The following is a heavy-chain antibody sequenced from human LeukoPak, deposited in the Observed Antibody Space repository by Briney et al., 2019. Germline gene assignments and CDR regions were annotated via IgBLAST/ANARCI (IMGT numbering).Heavy chain of an antibody. V-gene: IGHV4-31*03. Sequence: NPSETLSLTCTVSGGSISSGGYYWSWIRQHPGKGLEWIGYIYYSGSTYYNPSIKSRVTISVDTSKNQFSLKLSSVTAADTAVYYCARASYLEWLTIDYWGQGTLVTVSS. J-gene: IGHJ4*02. CDR3: ARASYLEWLTIDY. D-gene: IGHD3-3*01. CDR2: IYYSGST. CDR1: GGSISSGGYY.